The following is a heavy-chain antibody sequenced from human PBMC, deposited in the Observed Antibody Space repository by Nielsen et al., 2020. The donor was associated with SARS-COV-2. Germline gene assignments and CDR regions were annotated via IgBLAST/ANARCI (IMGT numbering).Heavy chain of an antibody. D-gene: IGHD5-12*01. CDR1: GGSISSGGYY. CDR3: ARESSGYDHYNYGMDV. V-gene: IGHV4-31*03. J-gene: IGHJ6*02. Sequence: SETLSLTCTVSGGSISSGGYYWSWIRPHPGKGLDWIGYIYFSGRTCYNPSLKSRVTISVDTSKNQFSLSLRSVTAADTAVYYCARESSGYDHYNYGMDVWGQGTTVTVSS. CDR2: IYFSGRT.